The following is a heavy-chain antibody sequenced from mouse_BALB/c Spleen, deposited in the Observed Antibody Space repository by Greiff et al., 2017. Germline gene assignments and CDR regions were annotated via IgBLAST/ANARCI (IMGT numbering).Heavy chain of an antibody. CDR2: INPSSGYT. V-gene: IGHV1-4*02. CDR1: GYTFTSYT. J-gene: IGHJ3*01. Sequence: VQLQQSAAELARPGASVKMSCKASGYTFTSYTMHWVKQRPGQGLEWIGYINPSSGYTEYNQKFKDKTTLTADKSSSTAYMQLSSLTSEDSAVYYCAPGYDGYYWFAYWGQGTLVTVSA. D-gene: IGHD2-3*01. CDR3: APGYDGYYWFAY.